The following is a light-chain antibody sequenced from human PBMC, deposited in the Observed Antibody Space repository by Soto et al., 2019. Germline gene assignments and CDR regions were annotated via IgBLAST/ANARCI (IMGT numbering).Light chain of an antibody. Sequence: QSALTQPPSVSGSPGQSVTISCTGTSSDVGAYSRVCWYKQPPGTAPKLLIYEVDNRPSWVPDRFSGSKSGNTASLTISGLQAEDEADYYCTSYTRGDTVIVGGGTKLTVL. CDR3: TSYTRGDTVI. V-gene: IGLV2-18*02. J-gene: IGLJ2*01. CDR2: EVD. CDR1: SSDVGAYSR.